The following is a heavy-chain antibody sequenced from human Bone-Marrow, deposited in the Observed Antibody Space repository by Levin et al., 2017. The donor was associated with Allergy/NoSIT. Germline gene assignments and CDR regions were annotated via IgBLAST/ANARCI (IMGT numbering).Heavy chain of an antibody. CDR2: IYYSGST. D-gene: IGHD5-18*01. CDR3: ARTNTAMVSFDY. J-gene: IGHJ4*02. Sequence: SETLSLTCTVSGGSISSGDYYWSWIRQPPGKGLEWIGYIYYSGSTYYNPSLKSRVTISVDTSKNQFSLKLSSVTAADTAVYYCARTNTAMVSFDYWGQGTLVTVSS. CDR1: GGSISSGDYY. V-gene: IGHV4-30-4*01.